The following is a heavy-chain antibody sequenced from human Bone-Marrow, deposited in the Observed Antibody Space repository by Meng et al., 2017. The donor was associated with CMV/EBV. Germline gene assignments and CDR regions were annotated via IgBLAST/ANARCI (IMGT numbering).Heavy chain of an antibody. J-gene: IGHJ6*02. Sequence: ASVKVSCKASGYTFTSYGISWVRQAPGQGLEWMGWISAYNGNTNYAQKLQGRVTMTTDTSTSTAYMELRSLRSDDTAVYYCARAAENYDFWSGYYYHYYGMDVWGQGTTVTVSS. CDR2: ISAYNGNT. D-gene: IGHD3-3*01. CDR3: ARAAENYDFWSGYYYHYYGMDV. CDR1: GYTFTSYG. V-gene: IGHV1-18*01.